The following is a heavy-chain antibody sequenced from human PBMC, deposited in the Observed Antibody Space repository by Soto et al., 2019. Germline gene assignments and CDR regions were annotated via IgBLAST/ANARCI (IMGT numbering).Heavy chain of an antibody. CDR2: IDPSDSQT. CDR3: ARQIYDSDTGPNFQYYFDS. J-gene: IGHJ4*02. D-gene: IGHD3-22*01. Sequence: KGSGYSFAGYWITWVRQKPGKGLEWMGRIDPSDSQTYYSPSFRGHVTISVTKSITTVFLQWSSLRASDTAMYYCARQIYDSDTGPNFQYYFDSWGQGTPVTVSS. CDR1: GYSFAGYW. V-gene: IGHV5-10-1*01.